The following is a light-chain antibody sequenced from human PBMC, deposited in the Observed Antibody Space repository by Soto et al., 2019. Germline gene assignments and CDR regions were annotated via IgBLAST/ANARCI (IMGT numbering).Light chain of an antibody. J-gene: IGLJ1*01. CDR3: ASYTPSCTYV. CDR1: SSDVGAFNY. CDR2: DVS. Sequence: QSALTQPASVSGSPGQSIAISCTGTSSDVGAFNYVSWYQQHPGKAPKFMIFDVSSRPSGVSDRFSGSKSGNTASLTISGLQTEDEADYYCASYTPSCTYVFGTGIKVTV. V-gene: IGLV2-14*03.